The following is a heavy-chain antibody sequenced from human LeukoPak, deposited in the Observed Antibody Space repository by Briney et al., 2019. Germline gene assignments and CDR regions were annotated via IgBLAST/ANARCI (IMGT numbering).Heavy chain of an antibody. V-gene: IGHV1-18*01. J-gene: IGHJ4*02. D-gene: IGHD3-22*01. CDR1: GYTFTSYG. CDR3: ARARGDTYYYDSSGYEMIDY. Sequence: ASVKVSCKASGYTFTSYGISWVRQAPGQGLEGMGWISAYSGNTNYAQKLQGRVTMTTDTSTSTAYMELRSLRSDDTAVYYCARARGDTYYYDSSGYEMIDYWGQGTLVTVSS. CDR2: ISAYSGNT.